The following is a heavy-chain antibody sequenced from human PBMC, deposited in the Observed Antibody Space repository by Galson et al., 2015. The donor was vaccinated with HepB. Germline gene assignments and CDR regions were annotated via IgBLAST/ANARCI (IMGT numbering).Heavy chain of an antibody. J-gene: IGHJ4*02. CDR1: GFTFRGSA. CDR2: IRSKAANYAT. CDR3: SRLGDGAGERSR. V-gene: IGHV3-73*01. D-gene: IGHD3-10*01. Sequence: SLRLSCAPSGFTFRGSAIHWVRQAPGTGPEWVGRIRSKAANYATAYVESLKGRCTISREDSKNTAYLHMNSLKTEDTAVDECSRLGDGAGERSRWGQGTLVTGSA.